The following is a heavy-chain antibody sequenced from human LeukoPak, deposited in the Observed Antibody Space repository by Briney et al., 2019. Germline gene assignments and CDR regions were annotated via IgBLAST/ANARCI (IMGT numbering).Heavy chain of an antibody. CDR3: ARVFGDYDFWSGSRRANWFDP. D-gene: IGHD3-3*01. CDR1: GSSISDYY. J-gene: IGHJ5*02. V-gene: IGHV4-59*01. Sequence: SETLSLTCTVSGSSISDYYWSWIRQPPGKGPEWIGYIYYSGSTNYNPSLKSRVTVSVDTSKKQFSLKLSSVTAADTAVYYCARVFGDYDFWSGSRRANWFDPWGQGTPVTVSS. CDR2: IYYSGST.